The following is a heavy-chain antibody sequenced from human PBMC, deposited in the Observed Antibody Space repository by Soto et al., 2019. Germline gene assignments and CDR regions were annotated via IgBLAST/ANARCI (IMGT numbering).Heavy chain of an antibody. CDR1: RFIFSDYY. D-gene: IGHD4-17*01. Sequence: QVLLVESGGGLVKPGGSLRLSCATSRFIFSDYYMHWIRQAPGKGLEWISYISGNGRIIQYADSVKGRFTISRDNAQNSLYLQMNSLRAEDTALYFCARDFDADSRTDFDYWGQGTLVTVSS. CDR3: ARDFDADSRTDFDY. J-gene: IGHJ4*02. CDR2: ISGNGRII. V-gene: IGHV3-11*01.